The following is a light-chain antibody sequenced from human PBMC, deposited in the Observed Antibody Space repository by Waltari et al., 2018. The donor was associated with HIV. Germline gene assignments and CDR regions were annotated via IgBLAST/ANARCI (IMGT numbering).Light chain of an antibody. J-gene: IGLJ2*01. Sequence: QSALTQPPSVSGSPGQSVTIPCTGTSSHVGSFHYVSWYHQHPAKAPKLMIYDVSLRPSGVPDRFSGSKSGNTASLTISGLQAEDEADYYCCSYAGSYTLVFGGGTKLTVL. CDR1: SSHVGSFHY. V-gene: IGLV2-11*01. CDR2: DVS. CDR3: CSYAGSYTLV.